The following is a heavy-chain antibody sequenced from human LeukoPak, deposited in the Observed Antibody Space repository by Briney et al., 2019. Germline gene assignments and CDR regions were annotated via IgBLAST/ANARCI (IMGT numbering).Heavy chain of an antibody. CDR2: IKQDGSGK. D-gene: IGHD3-3*01. J-gene: IGHJ4*02. CDR1: GFTFSSYW. Sequence: PGGSLRLSCAAFGFTFSSYWMSWVRQAPGKGLEWVANIKQDGSGKYYVDSVKGRFTISRDNAKNSLYLQMNSLRAEDTAGYYCARGKDYDFWSGYQAGFDYWGQGTLVTVSS. CDR3: ARGKDYDFWSGYQAGFDY. V-gene: IGHV3-7*01.